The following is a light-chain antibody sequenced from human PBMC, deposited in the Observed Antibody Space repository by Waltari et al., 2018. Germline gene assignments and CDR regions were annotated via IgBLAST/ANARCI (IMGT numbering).Light chain of an antibody. Sequence: QSALTQPASVSGSPGQSITISCTESSSDVGSHNFVSWYQQHPGKAPKVMIYEDNKRPAGLSNRFSGSKAGNTGSLTIPGLQADDEADYYCCSYAGGSPRWVFGGGTKLTVL. CDR3: CSYAGGSPRWV. V-gene: IGLV2-23*01. CDR1: SSDVGSHNF. CDR2: EDN. J-gene: IGLJ3*02.